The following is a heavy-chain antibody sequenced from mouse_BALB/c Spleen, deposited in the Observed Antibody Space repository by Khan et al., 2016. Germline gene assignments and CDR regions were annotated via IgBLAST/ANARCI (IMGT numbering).Heavy chain of an antibody. CDR3: TRSHGYYAMDY. CDR2: IHYSGGT. CDR1: GYSITSGYS. Sequence: EVKLLESGPDLVKPSQSLSLTCIVTGYSITSGYSWHWIRQFPGNKLEWMGYIHYSGGTKYIPSLKSRISITRDTSKNQFFLQLNSVTPEDTATYYCTRSHGYYAMDYWGQGTSVTVSS. J-gene: IGHJ4*01. V-gene: IGHV3-1*02.